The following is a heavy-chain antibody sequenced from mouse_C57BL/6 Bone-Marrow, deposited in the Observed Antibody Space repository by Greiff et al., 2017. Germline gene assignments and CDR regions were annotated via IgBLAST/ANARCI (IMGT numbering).Heavy chain of an antibody. D-gene: IGHD2-3*01. Sequence: VQLQQSGAELVRPGASVKLSCTASGFNIKDDYIHWVKQRPDQGLEWIGRIDPEIGDTEYASKFPGKATITSDTSSNTAYLQLSSLTSEDTAVYCCSSFDGNYFDFWGQGTPLTVAS. CDR3: SSFDGNYFDF. CDR2: IDPEIGDT. J-gene: IGHJ2*01. CDR1: GFNIKDDY. V-gene: IGHV14-4*01.